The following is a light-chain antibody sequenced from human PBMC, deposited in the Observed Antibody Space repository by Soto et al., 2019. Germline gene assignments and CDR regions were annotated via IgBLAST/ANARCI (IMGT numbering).Light chain of an antibody. V-gene: IGLV2-8*01. J-gene: IGLJ3*02. CDR1: SRDVGGYDS. CDR2: EVT. Sequence: QSALTQPPSASGSPGQSVTISCTGTSRDVGGYDSVSWYRQYPGKAPKLIIYEVTKRPSGVPHRFSGSKSGNRASLTVSGLQDEDEGDYYCSSYAGNNNVMFGGGTKVTVL. CDR3: SSYAGNNNVM.